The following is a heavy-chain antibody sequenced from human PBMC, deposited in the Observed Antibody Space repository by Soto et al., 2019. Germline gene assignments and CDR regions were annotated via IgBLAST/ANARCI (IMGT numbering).Heavy chain of an antibody. CDR1: GFTFSNYG. CDR2: IWFDGSDK. CDR3: AGSESPHGDYLDAFDI. Sequence: PGGSLRLSCAASGFTFSNYGMHWVRQAPGKGLEWVALIWFDGSDKYYADSVKGRFTISRDNAKNSLYLQMNSLRAEDTAVYYCAGSESPHGDYLDAFDIWGQGTMVTVSS. J-gene: IGHJ3*02. D-gene: IGHD4-17*01. V-gene: IGHV3-33*03.